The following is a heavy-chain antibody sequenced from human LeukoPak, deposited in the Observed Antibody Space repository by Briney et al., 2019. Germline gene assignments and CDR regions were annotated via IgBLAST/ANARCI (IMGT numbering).Heavy chain of an antibody. CDR2: IWYDGSNK. J-gene: IGHJ4*02. CDR3: ARDLDSGAVPTYDY. V-gene: IGHV3-33*01. CDR1: GFTFSSYG. D-gene: IGHD3-3*01. Sequence: GRSLRLSCAASGFTFSSYGMHWVRQAPGKGLEWVAVIWYDGSNKYYADSVKGRFTISRDNSKNTLYLQMNSLRAEDTAVYYCARDLDSGAVPTYDYWGQGTLVTVSS.